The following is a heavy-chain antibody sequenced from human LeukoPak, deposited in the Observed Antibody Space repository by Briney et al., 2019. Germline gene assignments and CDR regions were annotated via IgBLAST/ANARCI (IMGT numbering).Heavy chain of an antibody. J-gene: IGHJ4*02. D-gene: IGHD1-26*01. CDR1: GFTFSSYA. Sequence: GRSLRLACAASGFTFSSYAMRWVRQAPGKGLEWEAVISYDGSNKYYADSVKGRFTISRDNSKNTLYLQMNSLRAENTAVYYCGRVGGYSFDYWGQGTLVTVSS. CDR3: GRVGGYSFDY. V-gene: IGHV3-30-3*01. CDR2: ISYDGSNK.